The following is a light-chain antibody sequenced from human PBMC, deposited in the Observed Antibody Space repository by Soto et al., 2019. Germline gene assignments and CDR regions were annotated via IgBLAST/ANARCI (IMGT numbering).Light chain of an antibody. CDR3: QQYNSYPYT. CDR2: KAS. V-gene: IGKV1-5*03. J-gene: IGKJ2*01. Sequence: DIQMTQSPSTLSASVGDRVTITCRASQSISSWLAWYPQKPGKAPKLLIYKASSLESGVPSRFSGSGSGTEFTLTISSLQTDDLATYYCQQYNSYPYTFGQGTKLEIK. CDR1: QSISSW.